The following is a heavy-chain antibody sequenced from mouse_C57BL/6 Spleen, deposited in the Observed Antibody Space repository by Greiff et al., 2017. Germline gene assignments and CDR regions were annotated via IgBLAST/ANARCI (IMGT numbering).Heavy chain of an antibody. CDR1: GYAFSSYW. CDR3: ARREDGYYDAMDY. CDR2: IYPGDGDT. Sequence: QVHVKQSGAELVKPGASVKISCKASGYAFSSYWMNWVKQRPGKGLEWIGQIYPGDGDTNYNGKFKGKATLTADKSSSTAYMQLSSLTSEDSAVYFCARREDGYYDAMDYWGQGTSVTVSS. V-gene: IGHV1-80*01. J-gene: IGHJ4*01. D-gene: IGHD2-3*01.